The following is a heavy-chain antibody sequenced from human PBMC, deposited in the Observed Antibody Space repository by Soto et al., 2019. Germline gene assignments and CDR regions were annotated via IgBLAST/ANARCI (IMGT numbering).Heavy chain of an antibody. CDR2: INLNSGDT. CDR3: ARDLGGYDLYGPDT. V-gene: IGHV1-2*02. D-gene: IGHD5-12*01. CDR1: GDTFTDSS. Sequence: ASVKVSCKASGDTFTDSSMHWVRQAPGQGLEWMGWINLNSGDTNYAEKFRGRVTMTRDTSIITAYMELTRLKSDDTAVYYCARDLGGYDLYGPDTWGQGTLVTVSS. J-gene: IGHJ5*02.